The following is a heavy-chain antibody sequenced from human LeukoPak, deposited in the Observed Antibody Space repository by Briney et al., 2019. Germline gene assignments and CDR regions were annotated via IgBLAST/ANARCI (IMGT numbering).Heavy chain of an antibody. CDR3: ARDKIMVRGVIAYYGMDV. Sequence: GGSLRLSCAASGFTFSSYEMNWVRQAPGKGLEWVSYISSSGGTIYYADSVKGRFTISRDNAKNSLYLQMNSLRAEDTAVYYCARDKIMVRGVIAYYGMDVWGQGTTVTVSS. D-gene: IGHD3-10*01. CDR1: GFTFSSYE. CDR2: ISSSGGTI. V-gene: IGHV3-48*03. J-gene: IGHJ6*02.